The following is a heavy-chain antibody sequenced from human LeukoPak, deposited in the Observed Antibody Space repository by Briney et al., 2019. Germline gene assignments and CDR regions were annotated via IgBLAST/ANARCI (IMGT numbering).Heavy chain of an antibody. CDR1: GGSISSYY. CDR3: ARIFYDPINDYYYGMDV. D-gene: IGHD2/OR15-2a*01. Sequence: SETLSLTCTVSGGSISSYYWSWIPQPPGKGLEWIGYIYYSGSTNYNPSRKSRATISVDTSKNQFSLKLSSVTAADTAVYYCARIFYDPINDYYYGMDVRGQGTTVTVSS. V-gene: IGHV4-59*01. J-gene: IGHJ6*02. CDR2: IYYSGST.